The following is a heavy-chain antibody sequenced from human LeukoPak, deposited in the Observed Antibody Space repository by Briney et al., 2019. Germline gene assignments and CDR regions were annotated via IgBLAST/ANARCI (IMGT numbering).Heavy chain of an antibody. V-gene: IGHV3-30*18. J-gene: IGHJ4*02. CDR2: ISYDGSNK. Sequence: PGGSLRLSCAASGFTFSSYGMHWVRQAPGKGLEWVAVISYDGSNKYYADSVKGRFTISRDNSKNTLYLQMNSLRAEDTAVYYCAKVGDYYGSGSYFVFDYWGQGTLVTVSS. CDR1: GFTFSSYG. D-gene: IGHD3-10*01. CDR3: AKVGDYYGSGSYFVFDY.